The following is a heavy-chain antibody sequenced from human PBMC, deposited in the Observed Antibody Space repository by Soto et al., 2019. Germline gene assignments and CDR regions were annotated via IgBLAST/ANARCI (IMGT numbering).Heavy chain of an antibody. Sequence: QLQLQESSPGLVKPSETLSLTCTVSGGSISSSSYYWGWIRQPPGKGLEWIGSIYYSGSTYYNPSLKSRVTISVDTSKNQFSLKLSSVTAADTAVYYCARLAVAGQYYFDYWGQGTLVTVSS. V-gene: IGHV4-39*01. CDR1: GGSISSSSYY. CDR3: ARLAVAGQYYFDY. CDR2: IYYSGST. D-gene: IGHD6-19*01. J-gene: IGHJ4*02.